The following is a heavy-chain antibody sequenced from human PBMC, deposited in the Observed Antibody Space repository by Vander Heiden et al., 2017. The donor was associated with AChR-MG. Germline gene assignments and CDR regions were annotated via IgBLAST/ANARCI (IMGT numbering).Heavy chain of an antibody. D-gene: IGHD3-22*01. V-gene: IGHV2-26*01. Sequence: QVTLKESGPVLVKPTETLTLTCTVSGFSLSNARMGVSWIRQPPGKALEWLAHIFSNDEKSYSTSLKSRLTISKDTSKSQVVLTMTNMDPVDTATYYCARIRGGYYYDSSGYSAYYYYYMDVWGKGTTVTVSS. CDR1: GFSLSNARMG. CDR2: IFSNDEK. J-gene: IGHJ6*03. CDR3: ARIRGGYYYDSSGYSAYYYYYMDV.